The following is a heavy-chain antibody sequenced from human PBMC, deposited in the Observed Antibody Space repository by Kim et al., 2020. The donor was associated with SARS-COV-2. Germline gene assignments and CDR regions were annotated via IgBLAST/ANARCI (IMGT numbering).Heavy chain of an antibody. J-gene: IGHJ4*02. CDR3: ARVPVVPAAIPPRSSFDY. CDR1: SCG. V-gene: IGHV1-18*04. D-gene: IGHD2-2*02. Sequence: SCGISWWRPAPGQGLEWMGWISAYNGNTNYAQKLQGRVTMTTDTSTSTAYMELRSLRSDDTAVYYCARVPVVPAAIPPRSSFDYWGQGTLAT. CDR2: ISAYNGNT.